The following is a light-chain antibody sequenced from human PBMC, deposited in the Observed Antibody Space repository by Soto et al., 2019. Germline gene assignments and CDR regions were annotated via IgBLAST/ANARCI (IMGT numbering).Light chain of an antibody. CDR1: QGIRNF. J-gene: IGKJ3*01. V-gene: IGKV1-27*01. CDR2: AAS. CDR3: QKYSSVPV. Sequence: DILMTQSPPSLSASVGDRVTITCRASQGIRNFVAWYQQKPGKAPKLLIYAASTLQSGVPSRFSGSGSGTDFTLTINSLQPEDVATYSCQKYSSVPVFGPGTKVEIK.